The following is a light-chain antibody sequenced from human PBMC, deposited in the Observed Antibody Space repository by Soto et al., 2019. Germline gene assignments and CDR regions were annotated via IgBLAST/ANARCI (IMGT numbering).Light chain of an antibody. Sequence: EIVMTQSPANLSVSPGDRSTLSCRASQSVSTNLAWYQQRPGQAPRLLXYDASTRATGIPARFSGSGSGTEFTLTISSLKYEDFAVYYCQQYNDWPRTFGQGTRWIS. V-gene: IGKV3-15*01. CDR3: QQYNDWPRT. CDR2: DAS. J-gene: IGKJ1*01. CDR1: QSVSTN.